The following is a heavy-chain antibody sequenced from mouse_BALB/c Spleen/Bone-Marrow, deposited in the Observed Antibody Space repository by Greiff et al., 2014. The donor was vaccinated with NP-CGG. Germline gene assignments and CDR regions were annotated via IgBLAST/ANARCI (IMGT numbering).Heavy chain of an antibody. D-gene: IGHD1-2*01. J-gene: IGHJ4*01. V-gene: IGHV2-9*02. CDR2: IWAGGST. CDR3: ARIATATEAMDY. CDR1: GFSFTSYG. Sequence: VKLVQSGPGLVAPSQSLSITCTASGFSFTSYGVHWVRQPPGKGLEWLGVIWAGGSTNYNSDLMSRLSISKDNSKSQVFLKMNSLQTDDTAMYYCARIATATEAMDYWGQGTSVTVSS.